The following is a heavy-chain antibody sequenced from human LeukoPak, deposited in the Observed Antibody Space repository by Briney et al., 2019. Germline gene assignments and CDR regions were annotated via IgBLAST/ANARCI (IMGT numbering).Heavy chain of an antibody. CDR1: GFTFSSYA. D-gene: IGHD4/OR15-4a*01. V-gene: IGHV3-23*01. J-gene: IGHJ4*02. CDR3: AKGGGVGVLTNRGLAY. CDR2: ISGSGGST. Sequence: PGGSLRLSCAASGFTFSSYALNWVRQAPGKGLEWVSSISGSGGSTYYADSVKGRFTISRDNPKNTLYLQMNSLRAEDTAIYYCAKGGGVGVLTNRGLAYWGQGTLVTVSS.